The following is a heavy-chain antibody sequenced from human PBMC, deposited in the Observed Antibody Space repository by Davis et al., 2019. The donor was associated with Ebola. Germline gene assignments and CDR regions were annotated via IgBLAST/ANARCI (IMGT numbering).Heavy chain of an antibody. CDR2: FGTGGDT. Sequence: GGPLRPSCETLGFIFRNYVMRWVRQAPGKGLVWVSTFGTGGDTYYADSVKGRFAISRDNSRGTLYLQMNSLRVEDSAIYYCVKDSSNIWFDIWGQGTLVTVSS. CDR3: VKDSSNIWFDI. D-gene: IGHD2/OR15-2a*01. J-gene: IGHJ3*02. CDR1: GFIFRNYV. V-gene: IGHV3-23*01.